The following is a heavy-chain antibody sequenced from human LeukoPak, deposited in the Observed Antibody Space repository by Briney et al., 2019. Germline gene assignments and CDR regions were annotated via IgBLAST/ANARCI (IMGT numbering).Heavy chain of an antibody. D-gene: IGHD1-26*01. CDR1: GYTFTMYY. Sequence: ASVKVSCKASGYTFTMYYIHWVRQAPGQGLEWMGMINPSDGATTYAQRFQGRVTMTRDMSTTTVYMDLRSLRSEDTAVSFCAREQRGGLSGTWGGLFASYYTYYYMDVRGRGTTVTVSS. V-gene: IGHV1-46*01. J-gene: IGHJ6*03. CDR3: AREQRGGLSGTWGGLFASYYTYYYMDV. CDR2: INPSDGAT.